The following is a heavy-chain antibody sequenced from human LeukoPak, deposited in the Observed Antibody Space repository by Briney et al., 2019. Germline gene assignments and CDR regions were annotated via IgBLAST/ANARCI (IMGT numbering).Heavy chain of an antibody. Sequence: SEALSLTCTVSGGSISSGSYYWSWIRQPAGKGLEWIGRIYTSGSTKHNPSLKSRVTISEDTSKNQFSLKLSSVTAADTAVYYCARGGYYFDYWGQGTLVTVSS. CDR3: ARGGYYFDY. CDR1: GGSISSGSYY. J-gene: IGHJ4*02. D-gene: IGHD3-16*01. CDR2: IYTSGST. V-gene: IGHV4-61*02.